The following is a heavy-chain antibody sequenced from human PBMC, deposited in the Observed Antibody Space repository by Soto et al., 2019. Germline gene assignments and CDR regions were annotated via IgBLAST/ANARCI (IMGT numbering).Heavy chain of an antibody. CDR3: ARDQGVVVTADNWFDP. Sequence: QVQLQESGPGLLKPSETLSLTCTVSGGSITDYSWVWIRQPAGKGLEWIGRIFSSGSTNYNPSLKGRITMSLDTSQNQFSLKLHSATATDTAVYFCARDQGVVVTADNWFDPWGQGILGTVAS. CDR2: IFSSGST. J-gene: IGHJ5*02. V-gene: IGHV4-4*07. CDR1: GGSITDYS. D-gene: IGHD2-21*02.